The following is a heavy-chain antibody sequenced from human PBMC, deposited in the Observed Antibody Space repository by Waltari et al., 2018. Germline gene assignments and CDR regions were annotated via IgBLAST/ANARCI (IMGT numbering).Heavy chain of an antibody. CDR3: ATGIAARESPHFDY. J-gene: IGHJ4*02. CDR2: IYSGGST. Sequence: EVQLVETGGGLIQPGGSLRLSCAASGFTVSSNYMSWVRQAPGKGLDWVSVIYSGGSTYYADSVKGRFTISRDNSKNTLYLQMNSLRAEDTAVYYCATGIAARESPHFDYWGQGTLVTVSS. D-gene: IGHD6-6*01. CDR1: GFTVSSNY. V-gene: IGHV3-53*02.